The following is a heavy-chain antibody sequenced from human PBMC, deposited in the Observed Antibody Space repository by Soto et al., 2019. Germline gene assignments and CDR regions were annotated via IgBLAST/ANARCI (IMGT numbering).Heavy chain of an antibody. CDR2: ISYDGSNT. J-gene: IGHJ4*02. CDR1: GFTFSSYG. D-gene: IGHD1-26*01. V-gene: IGHV3-30*03. Sequence: QVQLVESGGGVVQPGRSLRLSCAASGFTFSSYGMHWVRQAPGKGLEWVAIISYDGSNTYYADSVKGRFTISRDNSKNTRYLQMNSLRAEDTSMYYCAIEGGRSGSYYISSSYYFDYWGQGTLVTVSS. CDR3: AIEGGRSGSYYISSSYYFDY.